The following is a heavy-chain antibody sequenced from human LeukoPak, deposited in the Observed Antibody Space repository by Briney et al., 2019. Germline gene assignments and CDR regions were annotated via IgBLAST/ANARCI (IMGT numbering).Heavy chain of an antibody. V-gene: IGHV3-23*01. D-gene: IGHD4-17*01. J-gene: IGHJ4*02. CDR2: IGGSGAST. Sequence: GGSLRLSCAASGFTFNNYAMTWVSQAPGKGLEWVSGIGGSGASTYYADSVKGRFTISRDNSRSTLYLQMDSLRADDTAVYYCTKNSARTTVSTGLSYWGPGTLVTVSS. CDR1: GFTFNNYA. CDR3: TKNSARTTVSTGLSY.